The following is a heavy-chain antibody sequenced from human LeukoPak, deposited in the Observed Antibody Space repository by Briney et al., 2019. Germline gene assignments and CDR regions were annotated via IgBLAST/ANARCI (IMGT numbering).Heavy chain of an antibody. J-gene: IGHJ6*02. D-gene: IGHD6-13*01. CDR3: ASRRQLAQYYYYGMAV. V-gene: IGHV4-34*01. CDR2: VNHSGST. CDR1: GGSFSGYY. Sequence: PSETLSLICAVYGGSFSGYYWNWIRQPPGKGLEWIGEVNHSGSTNYNPSLKSRVTISVDMSKNQFSLKLTSVTAADTAVYYCASRRQLAQYYYYGMAVWGQGTTVTVSS.